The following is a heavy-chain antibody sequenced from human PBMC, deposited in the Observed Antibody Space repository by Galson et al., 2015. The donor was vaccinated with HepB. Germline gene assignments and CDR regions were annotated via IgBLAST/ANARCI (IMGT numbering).Heavy chain of an antibody. D-gene: IGHD6-13*01. CDR2: ISYDGSNK. J-gene: IGHJ4*02. CDR1: GFTFSSYA. V-gene: IGHV3-30-3*01. Sequence: SLRLSCAASGFTFSSYAMHWVRQAPGKGLEWVAVISYDGSNKYYADSVKGRFTISRDNSKNTLYLQMNSLRAEDTAVYYCARDRLAAAGTPTFDYWGQGTLVTVSS. CDR3: ARDRLAAAGTPTFDY.